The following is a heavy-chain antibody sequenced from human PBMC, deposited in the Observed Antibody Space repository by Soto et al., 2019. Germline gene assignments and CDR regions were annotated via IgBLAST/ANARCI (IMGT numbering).Heavy chain of an antibody. CDR1: GGSISSYY. CDR3: ARGIYCSGGSCYFPRRDYYYYYMDV. J-gene: IGHJ6*03. Sequence: SETLSLTCTVSGGSISSYYWSWIRQPPGKGLEWIGYIYYSGSTNYNPSLKSRVTISVDTSKNQFSLKLSSVTAADTAVYYCARGIYCSGGSCYFPRRDYYYYYMDVWGKGTTVTVSS. CDR2: IYYSGST. D-gene: IGHD2-15*01. V-gene: IGHV4-59*01.